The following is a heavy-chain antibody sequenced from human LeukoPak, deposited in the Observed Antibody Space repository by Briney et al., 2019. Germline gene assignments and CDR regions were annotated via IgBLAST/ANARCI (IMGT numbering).Heavy chain of an antibody. D-gene: IGHD1-26*01. J-gene: IGHJ4*02. CDR2: IKQDGSEK. V-gene: IGHV3-7*03. CDR3: AKDTAPWWE. CDR1: GFTFSSYW. Sequence: PGGSLRLSCAASGFTFSSYWMSWVRQAPGKGLEWVANIKQDGSEKYYVDSVKGRFTISRDNSKNTLYLQMNSLRAEDTAVYYCAKDTAPWWEWGQGTLVTVSS.